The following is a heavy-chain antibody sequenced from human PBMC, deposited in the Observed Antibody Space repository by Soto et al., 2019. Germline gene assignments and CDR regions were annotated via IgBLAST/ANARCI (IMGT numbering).Heavy chain of an antibody. D-gene: IGHD3-9*01. Sequence: PEETLTLTSTPPASTIKITIYVRAWFRQPPGKGLEWIGSIYYSGTTYHNPSLKSRVTISVDRSNNQFSLKLTSVTAADTAVYYCARHFSVDHFDYWGQGALVTVSS. CDR2: IYYSGTT. J-gene: IGHJ4*02. CDR1: ASTIKITIYV. CDR3: ARHFSVDHFDY. V-gene: IGHV4-39*01.